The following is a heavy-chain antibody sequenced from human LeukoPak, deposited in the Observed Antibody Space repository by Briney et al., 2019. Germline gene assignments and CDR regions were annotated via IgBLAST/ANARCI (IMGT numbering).Heavy chain of an antibody. CDR1: GFTFSTYG. J-gene: IGHJ4*02. V-gene: IGHV3-23*01. CDR2: ISGSGGSR. D-gene: IGHD1-26*01. Sequence: GGSLRLSCAASGFTFSTYGMSWVRQAPGKGLEWVSGISGSGGSRFYTDSVKGRFTISRYNSKNTLYLQMNSLRAEDTAVYYCAKLREWELPDLFDYWGQGTLVTVSS. CDR3: AKLREWELPDLFDY.